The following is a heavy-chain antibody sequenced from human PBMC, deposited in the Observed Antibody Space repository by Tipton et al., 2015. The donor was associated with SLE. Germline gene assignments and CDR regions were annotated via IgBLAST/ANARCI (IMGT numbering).Heavy chain of an antibody. Sequence: TLSLTCTVSGGSISSYYWSWIRQPPGKGLEWIGYIYYTGSTNYNPSLKSRVTISLDTSRKQFSLSLNSVTAADTAVYFCARDDPDGDGGGIPGDYWGQGTLVTVSS. CDR1: GGSISSYY. D-gene: IGHD4-17*01. CDR3: ARDDPDGDGGGIPGDY. V-gene: IGHV4-59*01. CDR2: IYYTGST. J-gene: IGHJ4*02.